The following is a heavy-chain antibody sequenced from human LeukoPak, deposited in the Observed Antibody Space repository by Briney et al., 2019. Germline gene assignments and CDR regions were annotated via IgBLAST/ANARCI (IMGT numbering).Heavy chain of an antibody. D-gene: IGHD3-22*01. CDR3: ARDGDSSGCFDY. CDR2: ISSSSSYI. V-gene: IGHV3-21*01. Sequence: GSLRLSCAASGFTFSSYSMNWVRQAPGKGLEWVSSISSSSSYIYYADSVKGRFTISRDNAKNSLYLQMNSLRAEDTAVYYCARDGDSSGCFDYWGQGTLVAVSS. CDR1: GFTFSSYS. J-gene: IGHJ4*02.